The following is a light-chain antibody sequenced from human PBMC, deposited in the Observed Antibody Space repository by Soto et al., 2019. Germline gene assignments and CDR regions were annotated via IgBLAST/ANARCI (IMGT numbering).Light chain of an antibody. J-gene: IGLJ2*01. CDR2: DVS. Sequence: QSVLTQPRSVSGSPGQSVTISCTGTSSDVGAYNYVSWYQHHPGQAPKFIIYDVSNQSSGVPDRFSGSKSGNTASLTISGLQAEDEADYYCCSYAGSSSLVFGGGTKLTVL. V-gene: IGLV2-11*01. CDR1: SSDVGAYNY. CDR3: CSYAGSSSLV.